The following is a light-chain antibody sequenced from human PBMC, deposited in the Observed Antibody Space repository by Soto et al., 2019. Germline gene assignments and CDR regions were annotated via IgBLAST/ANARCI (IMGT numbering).Light chain of an antibody. CDR3: QQSDHSPMYT. CDR2: AAS. V-gene: IGKV1-39*01. Sequence: DIQMTQSPSSLSASVGDRVTITCRASQSISTSLHWYQQKPGQAPKLLIYAASYLQSGVPSRFSGSGSGTEFTLTISSLQPEDLATYFCQQSDHSPMYTFGQGTDLKIK. CDR1: QSISTS. J-gene: IGKJ2*01.